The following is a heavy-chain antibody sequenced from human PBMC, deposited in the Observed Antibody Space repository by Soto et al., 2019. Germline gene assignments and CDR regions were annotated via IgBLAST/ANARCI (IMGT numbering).Heavy chain of an antibody. Sequence: ASVKVSCKASGNTFTSYDTNWVRPATGQGREWMGWMNPNSGNTGYAQKFQGRVTMTRNTSISTAYMELSSLRSEDRAVYYCKRCLAWCCGGAYYFDFWGQGTLVTVSS. D-gene: IGHD2-8*02. J-gene: IGHJ4*02. CDR2: MNPNSGNT. CDR1: GNTFTSYD. CDR3: KRCLAWCCGGAYYFDF. V-gene: IGHV1-8*01.